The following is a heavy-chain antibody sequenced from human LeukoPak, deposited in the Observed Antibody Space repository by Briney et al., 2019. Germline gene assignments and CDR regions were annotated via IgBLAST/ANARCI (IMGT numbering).Heavy chain of an antibody. Sequence: GGSLRLSCAASGFTFSSYAMHWVRQAPGKGLEWVAVISYDGSNKYYADSVKGRFTISRDNSKNTLYLQMDRLRVEDTAVYYCAREDRGGYNRVLVAFGLWGHGTMVTVSS. J-gene: IGHJ3*01. CDR3: AREDRGGYNRVLVAFGL. CDR2: ISYDGSNK. CDR1: GFTFSSYA. V-gene: IGHV3-30*14. D-gene: IGHD5-18*01.